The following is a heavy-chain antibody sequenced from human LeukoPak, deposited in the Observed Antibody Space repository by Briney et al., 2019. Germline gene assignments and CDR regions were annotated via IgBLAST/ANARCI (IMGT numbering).Heavy chain of an antibody. J-gene: IGHJ4*02. V-gene: IGHV4-39*01. D-gene: IGHD6-13*01. CDR1: GGPISSSSYY. CDR2: IYYSGST. Sequence: SETLSLTCTVSGGPISSSSYYWGWIRQPPGKGLEWIGSIYYSGSTYYNPSLKSRVTISVDTSKNQFSLKLSSVTAADTAVYYCHLIEGAAAGTHIDYWGQGTLVTVSS. CDR3: HLIEGAAAGTHIDY.